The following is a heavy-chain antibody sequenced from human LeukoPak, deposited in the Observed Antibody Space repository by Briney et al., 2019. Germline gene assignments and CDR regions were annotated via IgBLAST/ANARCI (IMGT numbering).Heavy chain of an antibody. J-gene: IGHJ1*01. CDR3: ARGDYGDYVVGAEYFQH. D-gene: IGHD4-17*01. CDR1: GFTFSSYW. V-gene: IGHV3-74*01. Sequence: PGGSLRLSCAASGFTFSSYWMYWVRQAPGKGLVWVSRINSDGSSTSYADSVKGRFTISRDNAKNTLYLQMNSLRAEDTAVYYCARGDYGDYVVGAEYFQHWGQGTLVTVSS. CDR2: INSDGSST.